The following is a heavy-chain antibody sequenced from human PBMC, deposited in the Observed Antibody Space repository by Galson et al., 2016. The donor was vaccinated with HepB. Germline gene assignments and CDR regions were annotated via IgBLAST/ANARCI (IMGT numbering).Heavy chain of an antibody. CDR2: IYYSGST. J-gene: IGHJ4*02. CDR3: AMGPDSSGSDY. CDR1: GGSISSGGYY. D-gene: IGHD3-22*01. V-gene: IGHV4-31*03. Sequence: TLSLTCTVSGGSISSGGYYWSWIRQHPGKGLEWIGYIYYSGSTYYNPSLKSRVTLSVDTSKNQFSPKLSSLTAADTAVYYGAMGPDSSGSDYRGQGTLVTVSS.